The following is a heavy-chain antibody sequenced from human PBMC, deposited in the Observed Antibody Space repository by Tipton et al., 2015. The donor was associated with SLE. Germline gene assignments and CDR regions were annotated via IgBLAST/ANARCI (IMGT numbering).Heavy chain of an antibody. D-gene: IGHD1-14*01. CDR2: GFAGGLT. Sequence: TLSLTCTVSGGSISTTGYFWNWIRQPAGKGLEWIGRGFAGGLTDSNPSLKSRVTISADTSKNQFSLKLSSVTPADTAVYFCARVADRGAFDIWGQGTMVTVSS. V-gene: IGHV4-61*02. J-gene: IGHJ3*02. CDR1: GGSISTTGYF. CDR3: ARVADRGAFDI.